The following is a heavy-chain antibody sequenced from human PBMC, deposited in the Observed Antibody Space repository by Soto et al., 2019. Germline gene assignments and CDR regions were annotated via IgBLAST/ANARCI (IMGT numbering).Heavy chain of an antibody. CDR2: ISGSGGST. CDR1: VFTFSSYA. D-gene: IGHD2-15*01. Sequence: GSLRLACAASVFTFSSYAMSWVRQAPGKGLEWVSAISGSGGSTYYADSVKGRFTISRDNSKNTLYLQMNSLRAEDTAVYYCAKAGYCSGGSCYGTFDYWGQGTLVTVSS. CDR3: AKAGYCSGGSCYGTFDY. V-gene: IGHV3-23*01. J-gene: IGHJ4*02.